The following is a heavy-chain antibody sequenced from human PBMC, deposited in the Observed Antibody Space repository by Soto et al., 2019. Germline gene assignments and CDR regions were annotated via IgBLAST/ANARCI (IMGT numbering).Heavy chain of an antibody. CDR2: ISNDGSDT. V-gene: IGHV3-74*01. J-gene: IGHJ4*01. CDR3: ARDSYSSATH. D-gene: IGHD4-4*01. Sequence: EVQLVESGGGLVQPGGSLRLSCAASGLPFGDNWMHWVRQAPGKGLVWVSRISNDGSDTTYADSVRGRFTVSRDNAKNTLYLQMNSLRAEHTAVYYCARDSYSSATHWGHGTLVTVSS. CDR1: GLPFGDNW.